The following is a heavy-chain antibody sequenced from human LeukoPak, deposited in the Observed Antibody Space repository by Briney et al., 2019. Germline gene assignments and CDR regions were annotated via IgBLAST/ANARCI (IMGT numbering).Heavy chain of an antibody. CDR3: ARALNLRTRGGVFH. Sequence: GGSLTLSCAASGFTFSSYSMNWVRQAPGKGLEWVSYISSSSSTIYYADSVKGRFTISRDNAKNSLYLQMSSLRAEDTAVYYCARALNLRTRGGVFHWGQGTLVTVSS. CDR1: GFTFSSYS. J-gene: IGHJ4*02. V-gene: IGHV3-48*04. CDR2: ISSSSSTI. D-gene: IGHD2-21*01.